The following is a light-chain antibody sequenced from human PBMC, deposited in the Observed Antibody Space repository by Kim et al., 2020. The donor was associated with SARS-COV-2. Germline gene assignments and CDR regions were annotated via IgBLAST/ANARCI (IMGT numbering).Light chain of an antibody. CDR2: QDN. Sequence: SYELTQPPSVSVFPGQTASITCSGDKLGDKYASWYQQKSGQSPVLVIYQDNKRPSGIPERFSGSNSGNTATLNISGTQAMDEADYYCQAWDSSTYVFGPGTKVTVL. CDR3: QAWDSSTYV. J-gene: IGLJ1*01. V-gene: IGLV3-1*01. CDR1: KLGDKY.